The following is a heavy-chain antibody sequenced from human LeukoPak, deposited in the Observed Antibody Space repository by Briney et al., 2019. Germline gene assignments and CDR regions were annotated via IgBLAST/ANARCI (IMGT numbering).Heavy chain of an antibody. V-gene: IGHV3-48*01. CDR1: GFTFSSYS. D-gene: IGHD1-14*01. CDR2: ISSSSSTI. CDR3: ARFALQPPPTD. Sequence: GGSLRLSCAASGFTFSSYSMNWVRQAPGKGLEWVSYISSSSSTIYYADSVKGRFTISRDNAKNSLYLQMNSLRAEDTAVYYCARFALQPPPTDWGQGTLVTVSS. J-gene: IGHJ4*02.